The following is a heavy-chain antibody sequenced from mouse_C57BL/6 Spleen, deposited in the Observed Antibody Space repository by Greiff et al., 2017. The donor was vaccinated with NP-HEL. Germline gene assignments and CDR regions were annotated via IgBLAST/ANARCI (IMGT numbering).Heavy chain of an antibody. CDR2: IYPRSGNT. V-gene: IGHV1-81*01. Sequence: VQRVESGAELARPGASVKLSCKASGYTFTSYGISWVKQRTGQGLEWIGEIYPRSGNTYYNEKFKGKATLTADKSSSTAYMELRSLTSEDSAVYFCARKRGTTVRDYAMDYWGQGTSVTVSS. CDR3: ARKRGTTVRDYAMDY. J-gene: IGHJ4*01. CDR1: GYTFTSYG. D-gene: IGHD1-1*01.